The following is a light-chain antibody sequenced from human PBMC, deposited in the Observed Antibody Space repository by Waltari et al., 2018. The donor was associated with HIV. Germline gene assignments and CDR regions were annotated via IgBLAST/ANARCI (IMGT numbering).Light chain of an antibody. CDR2: EAS. J-gene: IGKJ5*01. V-gene: IGKV1D-12*01. Sequence: GDRVSITCRASQDISKWLAWYQQKPGKAPKLLIYEASNLQGGVPSRFSGSGSGTDFTLTISSLQPEDFATYYCQQANSFPITFGQGTRLEIK. CDR1: QDISKW. CDR3: QQANSFPIT.